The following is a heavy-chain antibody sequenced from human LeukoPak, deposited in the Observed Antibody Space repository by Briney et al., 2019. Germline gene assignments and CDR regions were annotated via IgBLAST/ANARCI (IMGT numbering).Heavy chain of an antibody. CDR1: GGSISSGSYY. V-gene: IGHV4-61*02. CDR3: ASVRRGFGESSKYYSYYYMDV. Sequence: SQTLSLTCTVSGGSISSGSYYWSWIRQPAGKGLEWIGRIYTSGNTYYNPSLKSRVTISVDTSKNQLSLKLSAVTAADTAVYYCASVRRGFGESSKYYSYYYMDVWGNGTTVPIS. J-gene: IGHJ6*03. D-gene: IGHD3-10*01. CDR2: IYTSGNT.